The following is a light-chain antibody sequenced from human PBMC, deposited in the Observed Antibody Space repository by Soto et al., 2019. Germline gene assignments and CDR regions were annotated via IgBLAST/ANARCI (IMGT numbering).Light chain of an antibody. V-gene: IGKV3-20*01. Sequence: EIVMTQSPATLSVSPWERATLSCRAIQSVTNNYLAWFQQKPGQAPRLLIYDASIRATGIPDRFSGTGSETDFTLTISRLEPEDFAVYYCQQYHIWPSWTFGQGTKVDIK. CDR2: DAS. J-gene: IGKJ1*01. CDR1: QSVTNNY. CDR3: QQYHIWPSWT.